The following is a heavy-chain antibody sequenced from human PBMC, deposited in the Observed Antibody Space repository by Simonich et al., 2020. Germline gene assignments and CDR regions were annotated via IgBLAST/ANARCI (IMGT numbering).Heavy chain of an antibody. D-gene: IGHD3-9*01. J-gene: IGHJ4*02. CDR2: IKQDGSEK. CDR1: GFTFSSYW. V-gene: IGHV3-7*01. Sequence: EVQLVESGGGLVQPGGSLRLSCAASGFTFSSYWMSWVRQAPGMGLEWVTNIKQDGSEKYLGASVKGHFTISRANAKNSLYLQMNSLRAEDTAVYYCARFRGRYFDWLFDYWGQGTLVTVSS. CDR3: ARFRGRYFDWLFDY.